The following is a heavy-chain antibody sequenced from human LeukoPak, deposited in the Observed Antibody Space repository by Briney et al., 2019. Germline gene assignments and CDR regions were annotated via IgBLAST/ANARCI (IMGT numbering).Heavy chain of an antibody. V-gene: IGHV3-74*01. CDR3: ARGGYYYDSSSYYRLGNLDY. D-gene: IGHD3-22*01. Sequence: GGSLRLSCAASGLTFSSYWMHWVRQAPGKGLVWVSRINSDGSSTSYADSVKGRFTISRDNAKNTLYLQMNSLRAEDTAVYYCARGGYYYDSSSYYRLGNLDYWGQGTLVTVSS. CDR2: INSDGSST. J-gene: IGHJ4*02. CDR1: GLTFSSYW.